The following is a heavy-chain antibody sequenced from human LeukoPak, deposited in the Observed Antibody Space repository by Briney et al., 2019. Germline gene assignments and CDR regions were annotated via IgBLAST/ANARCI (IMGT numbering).Heavy chain of an antibody. V-gene: IGHV4-34*01. CDR1: GGSFSGYY. J-gene: IGHJ6*02. CDR2: INHSGST. Sequence: PSETLSLTCAVYGGSFSGYYWSWIRQPPGKGLEWIGEINHSGSTNYNPSLKSRVTISVDTSKNQFSLKLSSVTAADTAVYYCASGHYGMDVWGQGTTVTVSS. CDR3: ASGHYGMDV.